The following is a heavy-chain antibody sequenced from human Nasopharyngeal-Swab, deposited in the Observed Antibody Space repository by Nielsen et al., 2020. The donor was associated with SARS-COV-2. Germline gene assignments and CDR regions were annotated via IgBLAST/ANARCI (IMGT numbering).Heavy chain of an antibody. J-gene: IGHJ6*03. CDR2: IYSGGST. D-gene: IGHD4-11*01. Sequence: GESLKISCAASGFTVSSNYMSWVRQAPGKGLEWVSVIYSGGSTYYADSVKGRFTISRHNSKNTLYLQMNSLRAEDTAVYYCARGGTTVRYYYMDVWGKGTTVTVSS. V-gene: IGHV3-53*04. CDR1: GFTVSSNY. CDR3: ARGGTTVRYYYMDV.